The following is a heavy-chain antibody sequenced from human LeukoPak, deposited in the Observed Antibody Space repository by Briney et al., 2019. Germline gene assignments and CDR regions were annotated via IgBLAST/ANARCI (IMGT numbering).Heavy chain of an antibody. J-gene: IGHJ6*03. D-gene: IGHD3-10*01. CDR1: GFTFSSYE. CDR3: ARDLLRFGELSVRQRPYYYYYYYMDV. CDR2: ISASGTIT. V-gene: IGHV3-48*03. Sequence: GGSLRLSCATSGFTFSSYEMNWVRQAPGKGLEWISYISASGTITHYADSVEGRFTISRDNAKNSLYLQMNSLRAEDTAVYYCARDLLRFGELSVRQRPYYYYYYYMDVWGKGTTVTISS.